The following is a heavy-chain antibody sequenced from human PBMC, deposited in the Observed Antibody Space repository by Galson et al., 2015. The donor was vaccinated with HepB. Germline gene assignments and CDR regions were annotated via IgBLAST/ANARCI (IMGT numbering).Heavy chain of an antibody. CDR1: GFTFSSYW. CDR3: ARDIGTYYDFWSGYSPLDY. Sequence: SLRLSCAASGFTFSSYWMHWVRQAPGKGLVWVSRINSGGSSTSYADSVKGRFTISRDNAKNTLYLQMNSLRAEDTAVYYCARDIGTYYDFWSGYSPLDYWGQGTLVTVSS. J-gene: IGHJ4*02. CDR2: INSGGSST. D-gene: IGHD3-3*01. V-gene: IGHV3-74*01.